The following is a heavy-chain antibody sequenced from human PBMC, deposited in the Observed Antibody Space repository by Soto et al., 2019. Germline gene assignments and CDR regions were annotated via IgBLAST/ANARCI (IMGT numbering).Heavy chain of an antibody. CDR3: ARGRDFDSTGYYFLEF. D-gene: IGHD3-22*01. Sequence: LSLTCTVSGGSVSSGSYYWSWIRQPPGKGLEWIGYVYYSGGTNYNPSLKSRVSISADTSKIQFSLSLGSVTAADTAVYYCARGRDFDSTGYYFLEFWGQGTQVTVSS. CDR1: GGSVSSGSYY. CDR2: VYYSGGT. V-gene: IGHV4-61*01. J-gene: IGHJ4*02.